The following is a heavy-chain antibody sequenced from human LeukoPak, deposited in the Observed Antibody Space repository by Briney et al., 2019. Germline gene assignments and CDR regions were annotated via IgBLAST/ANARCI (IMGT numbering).Heavy chain of an antibody. CDR1: GGSFSGYY. V-gene: IGHV4-34*01. D-gene: IGHD2-15*01. CDR2: INHSGST. CDR3: ARHVSVHYSSFDY. Sequence: PSETLSLTCAVYGGSFSGYYWSWIRQPPGKGLEWIGEINHSGSTNYNPSLKSRVTISVDTSKNQFSLKLSSVTAADTAVYYCARHVSVHYSSFDYWGRGTLVTVSS. J-gene: IGHJ4*02.